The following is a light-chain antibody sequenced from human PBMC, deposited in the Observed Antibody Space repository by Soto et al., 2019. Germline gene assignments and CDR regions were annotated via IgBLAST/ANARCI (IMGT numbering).Light chain of an antibody. CDR1: QDIISY. Sequence: SAVTLSLTQCERASLSFRASQDIISYLAWYQQKPGQAPRFLIYGASTRATGIPARFSGSGSGTDFTLTISRLEPEDFAVYYCQQYGSSPITFGEGTKVDI. CDR3: QQYGSSPIT. CDR2: GAS. V-gene: IGKV3-20*01. J-gene: IGKJ4*02.